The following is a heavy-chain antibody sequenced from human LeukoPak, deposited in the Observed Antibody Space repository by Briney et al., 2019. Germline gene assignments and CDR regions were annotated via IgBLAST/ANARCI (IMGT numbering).Heavy chain of an antibody. V-gene: IGHV4-59*01. D-gene: IGHD3-22*01. CDR1: GGSISSYY. CDR2: IYYSGST. Sequence: SETLSLTCTVSGGSISSYYWSWIRQPPGKGLEWIGYIYYSGSTNYNPSLKSRVTISVDTSKNQFSLKLSSVTAADTAVYYCARGYYYDTNWFDPWGQGTLVTVSS. J-gene: IGHJ5*02. CDR3: ARGYYYDTNWFDP.